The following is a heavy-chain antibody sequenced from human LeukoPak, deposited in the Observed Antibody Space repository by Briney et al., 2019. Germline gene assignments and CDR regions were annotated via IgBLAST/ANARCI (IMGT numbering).Heavy chain of an antibody. J-gene: IGHJ4*02. CDR1: GGSISSSSYY. D-gene: IGHD4-11*01. CDR2: IYYSGST. Sequence: PSETLSLTCTVSGGSISSSSYYWGWIRQPPGKGLEWIGSIYYSGSTYYNPSLKSRVTISVDTSKNQFSLKLSSVTAADTAVYYCAGGLQGRDYWGQGTLVTVSS. CDR3: AGGLQGRDY. V-gene: IGHV4-39*07.